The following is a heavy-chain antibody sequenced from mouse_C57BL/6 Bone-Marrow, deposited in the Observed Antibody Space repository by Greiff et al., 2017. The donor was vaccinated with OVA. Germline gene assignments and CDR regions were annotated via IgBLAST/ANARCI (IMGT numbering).Heavy chain of an antibody. CDR2: ISYGGSYT. CDR1: GFTFSSYA. J-gene: IGHJ2*01. Sequence: VQLKESGGGLVKPGGSLKLSCAASGFTFSSYAMSWVRQTPEKRLEWVATISYGGSYTYYPDNVKGRFTITRGNAKKNLYLQMSHLKSEDTAMYYCERDRGGITVGEGLYYLDYWGQGTTLTVSS. V-gene: IGHV5-4*01. CDR3: ERDRGGITVGEGLYYLDY. D-gene: IGHD1-1*01.